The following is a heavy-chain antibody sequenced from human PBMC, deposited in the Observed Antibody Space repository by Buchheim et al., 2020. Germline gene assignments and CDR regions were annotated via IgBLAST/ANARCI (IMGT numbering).Heavy chain of an antibody. V-gene: IGHV3-23*01. CDR3: ARKDDTVTNNFDY. CDR1: GVTFSNYD. CDR2: ISESGAST. D-gene: IGHD4-17*01. J-gene: IGHJ4*02. Sequence: EVQLLESGGGLVQPGGSLRLSCAASGVTFSNYDMGWVRQAPGKGLEWVSTISESGASTFYAESVKGRFTIYRDNSRNTLYLQMSSLRAEDTAVYYCARKDDTVTNNFDYWGQGTL.